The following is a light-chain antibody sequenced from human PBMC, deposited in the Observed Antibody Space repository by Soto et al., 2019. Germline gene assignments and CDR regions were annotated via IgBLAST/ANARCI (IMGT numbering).Light chain of an antibody. J-gene: IGLJ2*01. CDR1: SGSIASNF. Sequence: NFLLTQPHSVSESPGKTLTISCTRSSGSIASNFVQWYQQRPGGAPTTVIYEDYQRPSGVPDRFSGSIDSSSNSASLTISGLKTEDEADYYCQSYDRSSVVFGGGTKVTVL. V-gene: IGLV6-57*04. CDR3: QSYDRSSVV. CDR2: EDY.